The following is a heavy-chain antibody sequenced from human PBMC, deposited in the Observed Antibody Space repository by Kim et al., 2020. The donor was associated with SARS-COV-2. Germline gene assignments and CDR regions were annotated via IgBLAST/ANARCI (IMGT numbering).Heavy chain of an antibody. J-gene: IGHJ4*02. D-gene: IGHD2-2*01. V-gene: IGHV4-4*02. Sequence: SETLSLTCAVSGGSISSSNWWSWVRQPPGKGLEWIGEIYHSGSTNYNPSLKSRVTISVDKSKNQFSLKLSSVTAADTAVYYCARVGCSSTSCYTTYFDYWGQGTLVTVSS. CDR1: GGSISSSNW. CDR2: IYHSGST. CDR3: ARVGCSSTSCYTTYFDY.